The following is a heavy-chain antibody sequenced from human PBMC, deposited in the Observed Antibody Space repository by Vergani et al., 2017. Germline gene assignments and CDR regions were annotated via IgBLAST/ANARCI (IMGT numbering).Heavy chain of an antibody. Sequence: DVHLAESGGGFFQPGGSLRLSCSASGFSFNSYWMHWVRQVPGKGLLWVSRIKSDGSITAYADSVKGRVTISRDNAQNTLYLQINSLRVEDTGVYYCARARCIETCYMSNWLDSWGQGTLVTVSS. D-gene: IGHD3-9*01. CDR2: IKSDGSIT. CDR1: GFSFNSYW. J-gene: IGHJ5*01. V-gene: IGHV3-74*03. CDR3: ARARCIETCYMSNWLDS.